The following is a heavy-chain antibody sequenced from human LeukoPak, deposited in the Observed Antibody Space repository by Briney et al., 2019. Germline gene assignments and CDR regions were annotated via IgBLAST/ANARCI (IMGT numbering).Heavy chain of an antibody. Sequence: ASVKVSCKASGYTFTGYYMHWVRQAPGQGLEWMGWINPNSGGTNYAQKFQGWVTMTRDTSISAAYMELSRLRSDDTAVYYCARDLTVVRGYFDYWGQGTLVTVSS. D-gene: IGHD4-23*01. CDR1: GYTFTGYY. CDR2: INPNSGGT. J-gene: IGHJ4*02. V-gene: IGHV1-2*04. CDR3: ARDLTVVRGYFDY.